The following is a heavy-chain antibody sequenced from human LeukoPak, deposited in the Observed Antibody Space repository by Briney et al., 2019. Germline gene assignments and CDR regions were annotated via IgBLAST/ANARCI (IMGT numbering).Heavy chain of an antibody. Sequence: GVSLRLSCAASGFTFSSYWMSWVRQGPGKGLEWVANIKQDGSEKYYVDSVKGRFTISRDNAKNSLYLQMNSLRAEDTAVYYCARDTGERSSEVSWFDPWGQGTLVTVSS. V-gene: IGHV3-7*01. J-gene: IGHJ5*02. CDR2: IKQDGSEK. CDR3: ARDTGERSSEVSWFDP. D-gene: IGHD3-10*01. CDR1: GFTFSSYW.